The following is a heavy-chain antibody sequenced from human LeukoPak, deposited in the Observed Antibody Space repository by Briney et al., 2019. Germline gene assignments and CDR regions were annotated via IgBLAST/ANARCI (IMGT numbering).Heavy chain of an antibody. V-gene: IGHV4-39*07. CDR3: ARAFSENYDILTGDYYFDY. CDR2: IYYSGST. D-gene: IGHD3-9*01. J-gene: IGHJ4*02. Sequence: SETLSLTCTVSGGSISSSSYYWGWIRQPPGKGLEWIGSIYYSGSTYYNPSLKSRVTISVDTSKNQFSLKLSSVTAADTAVYYCARAFSENYDILTGDYYFDYWGQGTLATVSS. CDR1: GGSISSSSYY.